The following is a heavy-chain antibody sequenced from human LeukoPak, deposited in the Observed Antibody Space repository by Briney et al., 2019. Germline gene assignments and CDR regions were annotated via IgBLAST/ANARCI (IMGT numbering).Heavy chain of an antibody. J-gene: IGHJ5*02. V-gene: IGHV3-23*01. CDR2: ISGSGGTT. Sequence: PGGSLRLSCAASGFTFSSYWMSWVRQAPGKGLEWISAISGSGGTTYYADSVKGQFTISRDNSNNTLYLQLNSLRVEDTAVYYCARVRRSYGGKRYNWFDPWGQGTLVTVSS. CDR1: GFTFSSYW. D-gene: IGHD4-23*01. CDR3: ARVRRSYGGKRYNWFDP.